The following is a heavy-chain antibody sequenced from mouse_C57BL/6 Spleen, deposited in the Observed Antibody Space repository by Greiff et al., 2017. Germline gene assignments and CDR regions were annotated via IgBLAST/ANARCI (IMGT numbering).Heavy chain of an antibody. J-gene: IGHJ4*01. CDR2: IYPGDGDT. D-gene: IGHD2-1*01. CDR3: ASYGKGYAMDY. CDR1: GYAFSSSW. V-gene: IGHV1-82*01. Sequence: VQVVESGPELVKPGASVKISCKASGYAFSSSWMNWVKQRPGKGLEWIGRIYPGDGDTNYNGKFKGKATLTADKSSSTAYMQLSSLTSEDSAVYFCASYGKGYAMDYWGQGTSVTVSS.